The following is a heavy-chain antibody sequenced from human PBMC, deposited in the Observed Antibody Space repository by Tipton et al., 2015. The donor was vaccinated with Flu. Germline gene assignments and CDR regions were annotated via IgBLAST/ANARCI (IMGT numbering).Heavy chain of an antibody. CDR1: GFTFSTYD. V-gene: IGHV3-30*18. CDR2: ISYDGSNI. Sequence: CAASGFTFSTYDMHWVRQAPGKGLEWVAVISYDGSNIYYADSVKGRFTISRDNSKNTLYLQMNSLRAEDTAVYYCAKDSGSFFFDYWGQGTLVTVSA. CDR3: AKDSGSFFFDY. D-gene: IGHD1-26*01. J-gene: IGHJ4*02.